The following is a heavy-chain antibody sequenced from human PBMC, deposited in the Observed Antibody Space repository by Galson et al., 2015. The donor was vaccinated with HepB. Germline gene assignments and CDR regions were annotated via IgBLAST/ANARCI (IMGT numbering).Heavy chain of an antibody. CDR2: ISLDGSNK. CDR3: ARDHRRMDFDRNPYYYYYYMDV. V-gene: IGHV3-30*03. Sequence: SLRLSCAASGFTFGSFGIHWVRQAPGKGLEWVAVISLDGSNKYYADSVKGRFTISRDNSKNTLYLQMNSLRTEDTAVYYCARDHRRMDFDRNPYYYYYYMDVWGKGATVTVSS. CDR1: GFTFGSFG. D-gene: IGHD1-14*01. J-gene: IGHJ6*03.